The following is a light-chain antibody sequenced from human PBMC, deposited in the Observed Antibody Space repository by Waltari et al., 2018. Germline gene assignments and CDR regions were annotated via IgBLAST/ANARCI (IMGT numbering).Light chain of an antibody. CDR3: LQYNSHPYS. CDR2: AAS. Sequence: DLQMTQSPSSLSASPGDTVIITCRASQGISTYLSWYQQKPGKAPKRLIYAASSLESGVPSRFSGSGSGTDFTLTISSLQPEDFATYYCLQYNSHPYSFGQGTKVEIK. J-gene: IGKJ2*03. V-gene: IGKV1-17*01. CDR1: QGISTY.